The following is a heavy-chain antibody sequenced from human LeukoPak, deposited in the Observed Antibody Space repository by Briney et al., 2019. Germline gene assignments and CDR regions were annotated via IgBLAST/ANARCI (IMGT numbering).Heavy chain of an antibody. CDR1: GFTFSSYA. J-gene: IGHJ4*02. CDR3: ARGRVRGSYYGDY. CDR2: ISYDGSNK. Sequence: PGGSLRLSCAASGFTFSSYAMHWVRQAPGKGLEWVAVISYDGSNKYYADSVKGRFTISRDNSKNTPYLQMNSLRAEDTAVYYCARGRVRGSYYGDYWGQGTLVTVSS. V-gene: IGHV3-30-3*01. D-gene: IGHD1-26*01.